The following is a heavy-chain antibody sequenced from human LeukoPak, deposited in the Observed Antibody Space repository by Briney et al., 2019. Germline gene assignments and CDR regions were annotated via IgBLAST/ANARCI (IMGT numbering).Heavy chain of an antibody. V-gene: IGHV4-30-4*01. J-gene: IGHJ4*02. CDR1: GGSISSGDYY. D-gene: IGHD3-22*01. CDR2: IYYSGST. CDR3: ARDLGGLSSGYSLDY. Sequence: SETLSLTCTVSGGSISSGDYYWSWIRQPPGKGLEWIGYIYYSGSTYYNPSLRSRVTISVDTSKNQFSLKLSSVTAADTAVYYCARDLGGLSSGYSLDYWGQGTLVTVFS.